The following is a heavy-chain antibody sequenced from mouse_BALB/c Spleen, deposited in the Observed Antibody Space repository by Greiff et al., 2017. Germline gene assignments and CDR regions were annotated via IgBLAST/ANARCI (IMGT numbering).Heavy chain of an antibody. D-gene: IGHD3-3*01. CDR3: VRWDNSYWYFDV. J-gene: IGHJ1*01. CDR1: GFTFNTYA. V-gene: IGHV10-1*02. CDR2: IRSKSNNYAT. Sequence: EVQRVESGGGLVQPKGSLKLSCAASGFTFNTYAMNWVRQAPGKGLEWVARIRSKSNNYATYYADSVKDRFTISRDYSQSMLYLQMINLKTADTAVCDSVRWDNSYWYFDVWGAGTTVTVSS.